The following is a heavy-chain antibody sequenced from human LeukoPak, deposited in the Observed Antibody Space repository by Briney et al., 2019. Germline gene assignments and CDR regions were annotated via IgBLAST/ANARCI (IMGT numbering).Heavy chain of an antibody. CDR2: ITSSSSTV. Sequence: GGSLRLSCAASGFTFSSYSMNWVRQAPGKGLEWVSYITSSSSTVYYADSVKGRVTISRDNAKNSLYLLLNSLRAEDTAVYYCAWRSPDYYYYYGMDVWGQGTTVTLSS. J-gene: IGHJ6*02. CDR1: GFTFSSYS. D-gene: IGHD2-15*01. CDR3: AWRSPDYYYYYGMDV. V-gene: IGHV3-48*01.